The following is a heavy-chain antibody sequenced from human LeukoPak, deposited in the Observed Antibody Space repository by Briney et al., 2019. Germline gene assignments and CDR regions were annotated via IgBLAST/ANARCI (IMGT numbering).Heavy chain of an antibody. D-gene: IGHD2-2*01. CDR2: ISGSGGST. Sequence: GASLRLSCAASGFTFSSYAMSWVRQAPGKGLEWVSAISGSGGSTYYADSVKGRFTISRDNSKNTLYLQMNSLRAEDTAVYYCAKSLPTAGEFYCSSTSCYSYYYYYYGMDVWGQGTTVTVSS. V-gene: IGHV3-23*01. J-gene: IGHJ6*02. CDR1: GFTFSSYA. CDR3: AKSLPTAGEFYCSSTSCYSYYYYYYGMDV.